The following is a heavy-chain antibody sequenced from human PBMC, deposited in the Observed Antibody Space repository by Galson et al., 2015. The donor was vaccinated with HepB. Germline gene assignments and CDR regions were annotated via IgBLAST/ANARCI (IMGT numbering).Heavy chain of an antibody. J-gene: IGHJ4*02. CDR1: GYTFTTYG. D-gene: IGHD5-24*01. CDR3: ARGGVATIGGPTFDY. Sequence: VKVSCKASGYTFTTYGVSWVRQAPGQGLEWMGRISAYNGNTDYAQKLQGRVTLTTDTSTSTAYMELRSLRSDDTAMYYCARGGVATIGGPTFDYWGQGTLVTVSS. V-gene: IGHV1-18*01. CDR2: ISAYNGNT.